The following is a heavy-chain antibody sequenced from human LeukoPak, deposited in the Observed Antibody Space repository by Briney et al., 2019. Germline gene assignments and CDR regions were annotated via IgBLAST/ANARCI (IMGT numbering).Heavy chain of an antibody. J-gene: IGHJ4*02. CDR3: ARDHNLRVRFGGIGY. D-gene: IGHD3-16*01. V-gene: IGHV3-21*01. Sequence: PGGSLRLSCAASGFSFSTYVMSWVRQAPGKGLEWVSSIGGDGHVSYYADSVKGRFTISRDNAKNSLYLQMNSLRAEDTAVYYCARDHNLRVRFGGIGYWGQGTLVTVSS. CDR1: GFSFSTYV. CDR2: IGGDGHVS.